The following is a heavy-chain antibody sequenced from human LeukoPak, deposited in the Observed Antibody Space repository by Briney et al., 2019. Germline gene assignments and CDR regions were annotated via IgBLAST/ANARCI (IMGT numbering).Heavy chain of an antibody. J-gene: IGHJ4*02. CDR2: IYSGGST. Sequence: GGSLRLSCAASGFNVSSNYMSWVRQAPGKGLEWVSVIYSGGSTYYADSVKGRFTVSRDNSKNTLYLQMNSLRAEDTAVYYCARVPDSGSYYYFDYWGQGILVTVSS. CDR3: ARVPDSGSYYYFDY. V-gene: IGHV3-66*01. D-gene: IGHD1-26*01. CDR1: GFNVSSNY.